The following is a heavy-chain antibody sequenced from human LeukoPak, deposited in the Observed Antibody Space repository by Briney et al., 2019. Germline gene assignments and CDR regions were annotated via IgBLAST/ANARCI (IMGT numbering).Heavy chain of an antibody. CDR2: ISGSGGTT. CDR3: AKDPGEGPDYGAFDP. Sequence: PGGSLRLSCAASGFTFSRYGMSWVRQAPGKGLEWVSAISGSGGTTYYADSVKGRFTISRDNSKNTLYLQMNSLRAEDTAVYYCAKDPGEGPDYGAFDPWGQGTLVTVSS. V-gene: IGHV3-23*01. CDR1: GFTFSRYG. J-gene: IGHJ5*02. D-gene: IGHD4-17*01.